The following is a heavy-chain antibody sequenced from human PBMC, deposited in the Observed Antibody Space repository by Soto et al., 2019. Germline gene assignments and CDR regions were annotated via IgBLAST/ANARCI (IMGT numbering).Heavy chain of an antibody. Sequence: SETLSLTCTVSGGSISSSSYYWGWIRQPPGKGLEWIGSIYYSGSTYYNPSLKSRVTISVDTSKNQFSLQLTSVTAEDTAVYYCATSYGNAWYTYWGQGTQVTVSS. CDR1: GGSISSSSYY. CDR2: IYYSGST. V-gene: IGHV4-39*07. J-gene: IGHJ4*02. CDR3: ATSYGNAWYTY. D-gene: IGHD3-10*01.